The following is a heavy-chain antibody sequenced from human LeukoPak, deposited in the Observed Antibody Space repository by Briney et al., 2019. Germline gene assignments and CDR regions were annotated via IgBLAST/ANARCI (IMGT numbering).Heavy chain of an antibody. V-gene: IGHV4-61*01. Sequence: SETLSLTCSVSDDSVSSDRYYWSWLRQPPGKGLEWIGFNWGTKYNPSLKSRVTILGDTSKRQFSLTLSSVTAADTAVYYCAIFHRHYFPTGQQFPVNYGGFDIWGQGTMVTVSS. CDR2: NWGT. D-gene: IGHD3/OR15-3a*01. J-gene: IGHJ3*02. CDR1: DDSVSSDRYY. CDR3: AIFHRHYFPTGQQFPVNYGGFDI.